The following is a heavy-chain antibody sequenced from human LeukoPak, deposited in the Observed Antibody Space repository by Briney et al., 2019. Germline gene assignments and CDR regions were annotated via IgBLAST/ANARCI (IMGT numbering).Heavy chain of an antibody. D-gene: IGHD3-10*01. CDR3: ARDRRWAYYGPGEYAFDI. CDR1: GFTFSSYA. CDR2: ISGSDGST. V-gene: IGHV3-23*01. J-gene: IGHJ3*02. Sequence: GGSLRLSCAASGFTFSSYAMSWVRQAPGKGLEWVSAISGSDGSTYYADSVKGRFIISRDNCKNALYLQMNSLRAEDTAVYHCARDRRWAYYGPGEYAFDIWGQGTMVTVSS.